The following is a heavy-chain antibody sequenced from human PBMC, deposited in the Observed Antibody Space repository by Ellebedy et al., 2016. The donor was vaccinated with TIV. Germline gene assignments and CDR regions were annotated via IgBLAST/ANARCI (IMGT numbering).Heavy chain of an antibody. CDR3: AKAQYGSGSYHAIQD. D-gene: IGHD3-10*01. CDR2: ISWDTNYI. V-gene: IGHV3-9*01. Sequence: SLKISCVASGFTFGDFAMHWVRRAPGKGLEWVSGISWDTNYIGYADSVKGRFTISRDNAKNSLYLQMNSLRPEDTALYYCAKAQYGSGSYHAIQDWGQGTLVTVSS. CDR1: GFTFGDFA. J-gene: IGHJ1*01.